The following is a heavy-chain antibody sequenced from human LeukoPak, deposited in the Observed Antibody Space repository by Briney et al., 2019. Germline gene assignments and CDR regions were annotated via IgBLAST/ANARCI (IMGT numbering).Heavy chain of an antibody. CDR3: AKDRPRDYYGSGSYSMGAFDI. D-gene: IGHD3-10*01. CDR1: GFTFSSYA. CDR2: ISGSGGST. V-gene: IGHV3-23*01. Sequence: PGGSLRLSCAASGFTFSSYAMSWVRQAPGKGLEWVSAISGSGGSTYYADSVKGRFTISRDNSKNTLYLQMNSLRAEDTAVYYCAKDRPRDYYGSGSYSMGAFDIWGRGAMVTVSS. J-gene: IGHJ3*02.